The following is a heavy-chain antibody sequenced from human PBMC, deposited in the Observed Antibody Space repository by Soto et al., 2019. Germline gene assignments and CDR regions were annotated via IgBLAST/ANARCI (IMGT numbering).Heavy chain of an antibody. D-gene: IGHD3-10*01. CDR3: ARTRGVRNGMDV. CDR2: IIPILGIA. Sequence: QVQLVQSGAEVKKPGSSVKVSCKASGGTFSSYTISWVRQAPGQGLEWMGRIIPILGIANYAQKFQGRVTITADKSTSTAYMELSNLRSEDTAVYYCARTRGVRNGMDVWGQGTTVTVSS. V-gene: IGHV1-69*02. CDR1: GGTFSSYT. J-gene: IGHJ6*02.